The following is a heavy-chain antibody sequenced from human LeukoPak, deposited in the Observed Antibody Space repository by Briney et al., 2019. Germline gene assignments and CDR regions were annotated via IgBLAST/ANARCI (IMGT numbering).Heavy chain of an antibody. J-gene: IGHJ4*02. CDR1: GFTFSSCG. V-gene: IGHV3-30*02. Sequence: GGSLRLSCAASGFTFSSCGMHWVRQAPGRGLEWVAFIRYDGSNKYYADSVKGRFTISRDNSKNTLYLQMNSLRAEDTAVYYCAKDSWYYGSGSTLSYFDYWGQGTLVTVSS. D-gene: IGHD3-10*01. CDR2: IRYDGSNK. CDR3: AKDSWYYGSGSTLSYFDY.